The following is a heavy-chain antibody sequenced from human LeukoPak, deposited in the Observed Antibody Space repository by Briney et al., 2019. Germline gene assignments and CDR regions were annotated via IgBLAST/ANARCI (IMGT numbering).Heavy chain of an antibody. D-gene: IGHD2-2*01. CDR1: GGSISSYY. CDR2: IYTSGST. CDR3: ARGIYCSSSSCQREFDY. J-gene: IGHJ4*02. Sequence: SETLSLTPTVSGGSISSYYWSWIRQPAGKGLEWIGRIYTSGSTNYNPSLKSRVTMSVDTSKNQFSLKLNSVTAVDTAVYYCARGIYCSSSSCQREFDYWGQGHLFTVSS. V-gene: IGHV4-4*07.